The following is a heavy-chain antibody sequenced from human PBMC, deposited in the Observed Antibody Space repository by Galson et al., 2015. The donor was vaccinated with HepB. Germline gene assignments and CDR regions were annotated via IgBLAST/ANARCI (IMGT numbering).Heavy chain of an antibody. CDR3: VRDDRNVDTAVVTSDN. CDR1: GFTFSNYW. D-gene: IGHD5-18*01. J-gene: IGHJ4*02. CDR2: INNDGSST. Sequence: SLRLSCAASGFTFSNYWMHWVRQAPGKGLVWVSYINNDGSSTIYADSVKGRFTISRDNAKNTLYLQMNSLRAEDTAVYHCVRDDRNVDTAVVTSDNWGQGTLVTVSA. V-gene: IGHV3-74*01.